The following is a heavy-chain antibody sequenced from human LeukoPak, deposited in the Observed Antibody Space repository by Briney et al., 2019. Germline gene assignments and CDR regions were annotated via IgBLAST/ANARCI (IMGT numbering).Heavy chain of an antibody. CDR3: AILVVPAALGGYNWFDP. D-gene: IGHD2-15*01. CDR1: GGSISINSYY. Sequence: SETLSLTCTVSGGSISINSYYWGWIRQPPGKGLEWIGHIYYSGTTYYSPSLKSRVTISVDTSKNQFSLKLSSVTAADTAVYYCAILVVPAALGGYNWFDPWGQGTLVTVSS. V-gene: IGHV4-39*07. CDR2: IYYSGTT. J-gene: IGHJ5*02.